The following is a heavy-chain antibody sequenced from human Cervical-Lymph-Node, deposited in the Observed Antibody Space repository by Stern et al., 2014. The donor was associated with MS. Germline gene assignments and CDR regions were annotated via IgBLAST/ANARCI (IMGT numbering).Heavy chain of an antibody. D-gene: IGHD3-16*01. CDR1: GSSISSSY. Sequence: QLQLQESGPGLVKPSETLSLTCTVSGSSISSSYWSWIRQPPGKGPEWIASIYYRRITNYTHSLTRPATISVDTAKNPFSLNVSPVTAADTAVYDCAKWGTGGYGHLDDWGQGILVTVSS. J-gene: IGHJ4*02. CDR2: IYYRRIT. V-gene: IGHV4-59*01. CDR3: AKWGTGGYGHLDD.